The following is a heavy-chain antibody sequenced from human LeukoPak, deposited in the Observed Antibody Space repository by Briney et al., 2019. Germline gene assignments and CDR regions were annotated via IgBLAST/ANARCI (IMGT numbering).Heavy chain of an antibody. D-gene: IGHD5-24*01. V-gene: IGHV4-39*01. J-gene: IGHJ4*02. CDR1: GGSITSSSYY. CDR2: FYYSGST. CDR3: ARGRRDGYNLEYFDK. Sequence: SETLSLTCTVSGGSITSSSYYWGWIRQPPGKGLQWVGSFYYSGSTYYNPSLKSRVTIYVDTSKNQFSLKLSSVTAADTAVYYCARGRRDGYNLEYFDKWGQGTLVTVSS.